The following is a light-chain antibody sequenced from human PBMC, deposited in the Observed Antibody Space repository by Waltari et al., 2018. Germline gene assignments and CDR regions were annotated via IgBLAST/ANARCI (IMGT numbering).Light chain of an antibody. CDR2: EVS. J-gene: IGLJ1*01. V-gene: IGLV2-14*01. Sequence: QSALTQPASVSGSPGQSVSISCTGTSNDVGGYGYVSWYQQFPGKAPKLMIYEVSYRPSVVSFRFSGSKSGTTASLTISGLQAEDEAVYYCSSHTSTVPHVFGTGTKVTVV. CDR3: SSHTSTVPHV. CDR1: SNDVGGYGY.